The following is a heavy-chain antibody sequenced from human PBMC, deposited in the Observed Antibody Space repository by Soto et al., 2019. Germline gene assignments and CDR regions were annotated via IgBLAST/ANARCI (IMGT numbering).Heavy chain of an antibody. V-gene: IGHV3-23*01. CDR3: SKDKDNPAYYWIFDL. CDR2: MSERSGPP. J-gene: IGHJ2*01. CDR1: GVKFLKFA. Sequence: PGVSMRLARAASGVKFLKFAVGGVRQDTGKGLEWVSGMSERSGPPLYADSVKGRFTISRDNSKSTLYLEMNNLSPEDTAVYYCSKDKDNPAYYWIFDLWGRGPQVPV.